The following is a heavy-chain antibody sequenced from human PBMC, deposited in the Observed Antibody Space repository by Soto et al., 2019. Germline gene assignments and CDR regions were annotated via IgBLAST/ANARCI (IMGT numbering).Heavy chain of an antibody. CDR1: SFTSSSGG. CDR2: IWYDGSNK. V-gene: IGHV3-33*01. CDR3: AREVLNYASSGYYQRVNKPVFDY. D-gene: IGHD3-22*01. Sequence: LGGSLRLSCAASSFTSSSGGKHLVRHAPDKELEWVAVIWYDGSNKYYADSVKGRFTISRDNSKNTLYLQMNSLRAEDTAVYYCAREVLNYASSGYYQRVNKPVFDYWGEGTLVSVSS. J-gene: IGHJ4*02.